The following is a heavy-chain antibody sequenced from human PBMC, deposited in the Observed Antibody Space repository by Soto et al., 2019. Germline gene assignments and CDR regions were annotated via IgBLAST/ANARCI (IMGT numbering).Heavy chain of an antibody. Sequence: EVQLVESGGGLVQPGESLRLSCAASGLTFRSYWMHWVRQAPGKGLVWVSRINTDGSVAMYVDSVKGRFTISRDNAKNTLYLHMHSLRAEDTAVYYCVRDMQLWRLDSGGQGTLVTVSS. CDR2: INTDGSVA. J-gene: IGHJ4*02. V-gene: IGHV3-74*03. D-gene: IGHD2-21*01. CDR3: VRDMQLWRLDS. CDR1: GLTFRSYW.